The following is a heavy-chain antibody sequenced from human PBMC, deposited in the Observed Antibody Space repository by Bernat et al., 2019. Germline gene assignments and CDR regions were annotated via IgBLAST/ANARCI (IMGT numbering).Heavy chain of an antibody. J-gene: IGHJ3*02. CDR2: ISTGGST. CDR3: TRETYYDSWRSTGPSDI. V-gene: IGHV3-66*01. CDR1: RLSGTSGY. Sequence: QLVESGGDLVQPGGSLRLSCAASRLSGTSGYMNWVRQSPGKGLEWVSLISTGGSTYYADSVKGRFTISRDNAKNTLYLQMNSLRAEDTAVYYCTRETYYDSWRSTGPSDIWGQGTMVTVSS. D-gene: IGHD3-3*01.